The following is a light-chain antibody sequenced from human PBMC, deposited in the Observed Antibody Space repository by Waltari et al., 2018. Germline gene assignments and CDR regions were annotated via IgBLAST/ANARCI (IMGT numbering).Light chain of an antibody. V-gene: IGKV1-5*03. CDR2: KAS. CDR3: QQYNSYWT. J-gene: IGKJ1*01. CDR1: QSINTY. Sequence: EIQMTQSPSTLSASVGDRVTITCRASQSINTYLAWYQQKPGKAPKLLIYKASSLESGVPSRFSGSGSGTEFTLTISSLQPDDFATYYCQQYNSYWTFGQGTKVEMK.